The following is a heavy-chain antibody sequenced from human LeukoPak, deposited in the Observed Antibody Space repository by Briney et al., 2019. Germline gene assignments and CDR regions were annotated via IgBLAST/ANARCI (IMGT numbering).Heavy chain of an antibody. J-gene: IGHJ4*02. V-gene: IGHV1-69*13. CDR2: IIPIFGTA. CDR1: GYTFTSYA. D-gene: IGHD2-21*02. CDR3: ARDLTPYCGGDCSLDY. Sequence: ALVKVSCKASGYTFTSYAISWVRQAPGQRLEWMGGIIPIFGTANYAQKFQGRVTITADESTSTAYMELSSLRSEDTAVYYCARDLTPYCGGDCSLDYWGQGTLVTVSS.